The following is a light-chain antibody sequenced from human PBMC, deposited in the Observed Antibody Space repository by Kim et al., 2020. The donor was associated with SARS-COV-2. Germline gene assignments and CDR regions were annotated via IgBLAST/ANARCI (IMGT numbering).Light chain of an antibody. J-gene: IGLJ3*02. V-gene: IGLV4-60*03. Sequence: QAVLTQSSSASASLGSSVKLTCTLSSGHSSYIIAWHQQQPGKAPRYLMKLEGSGSYNKGSGVPDCFSGSSSGADRYLTISNLQSEDEADYYCETWSSTTVFGGGTQLTVL. CDR2: LEGSGSY. CDR1: SGHSSYI. CDR3: ETWSSTTV.